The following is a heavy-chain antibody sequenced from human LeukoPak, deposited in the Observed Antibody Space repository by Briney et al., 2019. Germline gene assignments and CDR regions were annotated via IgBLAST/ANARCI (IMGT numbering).Heavy chain of an antibody. CDR3: ARVSAINAFDI. CDR2: IYTSRST. V-gene: IGHV4-61*02. CDR1: GGSISSGSHH. Sequence: SETLSLTCTVSGGSISSGSHHWNWIRQPAGKGLEWIGRIYTSRSTNYNPSLKSRVTISLDTSKNQFSLKLSSVTAADMAIYYCARVSAINAFDIWGQGTMVTVSS. J-gene: IGHJ3*02.